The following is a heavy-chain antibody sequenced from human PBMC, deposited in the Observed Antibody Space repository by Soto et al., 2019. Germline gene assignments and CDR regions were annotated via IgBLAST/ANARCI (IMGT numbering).Heavy chain of an antibody. CDR1: GFTFSSYS. J-gene: IGHJ1*01. CDR2: ISSSSSYI. CDR3: ARTATVTTHPGAEYFQH. Sequence: EVQPVESGGGLVKPGGSLRLSCAASGFTFSSYSMNWVRQAPGKGLEWVSSISSSSSYIYYADSVKGRFTISRDNAKNSLYLQMNSLRAEDTAVYYCARTATVTTHPGAEYFQHWGQGTLVTVSS. V-gene: IGHV3-21*01. D-gene: IGHD4-17*01.